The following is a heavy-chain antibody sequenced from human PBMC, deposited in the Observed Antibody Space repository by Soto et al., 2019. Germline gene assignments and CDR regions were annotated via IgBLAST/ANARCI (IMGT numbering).Heavy chain of an antibody. J-gene: IGHJ5*02. CDR2: IIPILGIA. Sequence: SVKVSCKASGGTFSSYTISWVRQAPGQGLEWMGRIIPILGIANYAQKFQGRVTITADKSTSTAYMELSSLRSEDTAVYDCARVDSSGYLGDPWGQGTLDTVSS. CDR1: GGTFSSYT. D-gene: IGHD3-22*01. CDR3: ARVDSSGYLGDP. V-gene: IGHV1-69*02.